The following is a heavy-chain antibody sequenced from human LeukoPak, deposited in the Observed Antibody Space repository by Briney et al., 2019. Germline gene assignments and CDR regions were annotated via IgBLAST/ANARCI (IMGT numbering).Heavy chain of an antibody. D-gene: IGHD2-15*01. V-gene: IGHV1-69*13. CDR1: GGASSSYA. CDR2: IIPIFGTA. Sequence: GASVKVSCKASGGASSSYAISWVRQAPGQGLEWMGGIIPIFGTANYAQKFQGRVTITADESTSTAYMELSSLRSEDTAVYYCARDYVVTHYYYYGMDVWGQGTTVTVSS. CDR3: ARDYVVTHYYYYGMDV. J-gene: IGHJ6*02.